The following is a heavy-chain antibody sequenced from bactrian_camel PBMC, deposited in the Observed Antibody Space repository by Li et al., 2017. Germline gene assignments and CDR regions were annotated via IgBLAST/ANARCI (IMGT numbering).Heavy chain of an antibody. V-gene: IGHV3S25*01. J-gene: IGHJ4*01. CDR2: INSGGGST. D-gene: IGHD2*01. Sequence: QLVESGGGLVQPGGSLRLSCAASGFTFSSYWMNWVRQAPGKGLEWVSSINSGGGSTYYADSVKGRFIISRDDATNTLILQLDSLKTEDTARYYCTPGVYWARGPRSPSPQ. CDR1: GFTFSSYW.